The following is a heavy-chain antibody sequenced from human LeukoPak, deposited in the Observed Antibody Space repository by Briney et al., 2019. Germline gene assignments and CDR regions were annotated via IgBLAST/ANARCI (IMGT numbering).Heavy chain of an antibody. CDR3: ARAIGVIDAFDI. CDR2: ISCDGSNK. Sequence: GRSLRLSCAASGFTFSSYAMHWVRQAPGKGLEWVAVISCDGSNKYYADSVKGRFTISRDNSKNTLYLQMNSLRAEDTAVYYCARAIGVIDAFDIWGQGTLVTVSS. J-gene: IGHJ3*02. D-gene: IGHD3-10*01. V-gene: IGHV3-30*14. CDR1: GFTFSSYA.